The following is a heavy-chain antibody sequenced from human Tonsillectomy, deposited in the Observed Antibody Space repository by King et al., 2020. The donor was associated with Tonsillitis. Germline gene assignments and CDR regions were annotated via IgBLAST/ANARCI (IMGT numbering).Heavy chain of an antibody. J-gene: IGHJ5*02. CDR3: ARVDYDILTGSRWFDP. CDR1: GGSFSGYY. CDR2: INHSGST. Sequence: VQLQQWGEGLLKPSETLSLTCAVYGGSFSGYYWTWIRQPPGKGLEWIGEINHSGSTNYNPSLKSLVFISEDRSKNQFSLRLSSVTAAATAVYYCARVDYDILTGSRWFDPWGQGTLVTVSS. D-gene: IGHD3-9*01. V-gene: IGHV4-34*01.